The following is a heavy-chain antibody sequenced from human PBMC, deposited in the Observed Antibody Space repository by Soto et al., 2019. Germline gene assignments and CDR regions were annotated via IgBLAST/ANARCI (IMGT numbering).Heavy chain of an antibody. J-gene: IGHJ4*02. Sequence: SETLSLTCTVSGGSISSYYWSWIRQPPGKGLEWIGYIYYSGSTNYNPSLKSRVTISVDTSKNQFSLKLSSVTAADTAVYYCASPGDYGDYVPFDYWGQGTLVTVSS. CDR1: GGSISSYY. CDR2: IYYSGST. V-gene: IGHV4-59*01. CDR3: ASPGDYGDYVPFDY. D-gene: IGHD4-17*01.